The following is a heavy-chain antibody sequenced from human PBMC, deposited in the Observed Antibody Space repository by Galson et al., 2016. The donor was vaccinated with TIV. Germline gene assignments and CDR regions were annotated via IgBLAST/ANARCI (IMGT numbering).Heavy chain of an antibody. CDR2: IYHSGTI. Sequence: SETLSLTCAVSGYSISSGFHWGWIRQSPGKGLEWIGSIYHSGTIYYNPSLKSRVTILLDTSKNQCSLKLRSVTAADTAVYYCARWYGSGHDCWGQGTLVIVSS. CDR1: GYSISSGFH. V-gene: IGHV4-38-2*01. J-gene: IGHJ4*02. D-gene: IGHD6-19*01. CDR3: ARWYGSGHDC.